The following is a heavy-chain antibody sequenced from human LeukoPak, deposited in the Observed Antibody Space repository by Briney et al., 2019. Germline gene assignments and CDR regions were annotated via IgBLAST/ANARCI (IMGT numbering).Heavy chain of an antibody. CDR3: ARSGLSDKRSWALDD. CDR1: GFTFSGYW. J-gene: IGHJ4*02. CDR2: IRQDGGEK. Sequence: GGSLRLSCVASGFTFSGYWMTWIRQAPGKGLEWVANIRQDGGEKLYADSVRGRFTISRDNAENSLHLQMNSLRAEDTAVYYCARSGLSDKRSWALDDWGQGTLVTVSS. D-gene: IGHD1-26*01. V-gene: IGHV3-7*01.